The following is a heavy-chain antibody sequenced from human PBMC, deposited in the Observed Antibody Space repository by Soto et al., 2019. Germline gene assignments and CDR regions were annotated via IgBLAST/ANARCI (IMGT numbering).Heavy chain of an antibody. Sequence: ASVKVSCKASGYTFTGYYMHWVRQAPGQGLEWMGWINPNSGGTNYAQKFQGWVTMTRDTSISTAYMELSRLRSDDTAVYYCARDRGSGSYYYYGMDVWGQGTTVTASS. J-gene: IGHJ6*02. D-gene: IGHD3-10*01. CDR1: GYTFTGYY. V-gene: IGHV1-2*04. CDR2: INPNSGGT. CDR3: ARDRGSGSYYYYGMDV.